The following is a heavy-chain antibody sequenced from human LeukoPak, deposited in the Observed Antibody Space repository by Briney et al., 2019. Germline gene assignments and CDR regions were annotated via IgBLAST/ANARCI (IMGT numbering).Heavy chain of an antibody. CDR3: VSFYETY. D-gene: IGHD2/OR15-2a*01. CDR2: INSDGSWA. CDR1: ANYW. J-gene: IGHJ4*02. V-gene: IGHV3-74*01. Sequence: GGSLRLSCVASANYWMHWVRQAPGKGLVWVSHINSDGSWASYADSVKGRFTISKDNAKNTVYLQMNSLRAEDTAVYYCVSFYETYWGRGTLVTVSS.